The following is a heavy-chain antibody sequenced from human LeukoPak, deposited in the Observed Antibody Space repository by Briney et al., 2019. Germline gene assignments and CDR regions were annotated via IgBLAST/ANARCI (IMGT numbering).Heavy chain of an antibody. CDR1: GFTFNTYA. V-gene: IGHV3-64*01. Sequence: GGSLRRSCAASGFTFNTYAMYWVRQAPGKGLEYVSGSTNNGGNKFYANSVKDRFKISRDNSKNTLSLQMGRLRSEDTAVYYCVRNSESSGYSHGDHWGQGTLVTVSS. CDR2: STNNGGNK. J-gene: IGHJ4*02. D-gene: IGHD3-22*01. CDR3: VRNSESSGYSHGDH.